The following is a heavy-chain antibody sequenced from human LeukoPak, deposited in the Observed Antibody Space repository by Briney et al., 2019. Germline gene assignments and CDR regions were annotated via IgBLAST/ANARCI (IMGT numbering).Heavy chain of an antibody. V-gene: IGHV1-46*01. CDR2: INPSSGSR. CDR1: GYNFTNYY. CDR3: ATDPSHYYYYGMDV. Sequence: ASVKVSCKASGYNFTNYYIHWVRQAPGQGLEWMGIINPSSGSRTYAQKFQGRVTMTRDTSTSTVYMELSSLRSEDTAVYYCATDPSHYYYYGMDVWGQGTTVTVSS. J-gene: IGHJ6*02.